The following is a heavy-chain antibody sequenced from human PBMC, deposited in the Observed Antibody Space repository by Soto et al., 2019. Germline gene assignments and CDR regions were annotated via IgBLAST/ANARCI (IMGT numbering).Heavy chain of an antibody. CDR1: GFTFSSYG. CDR3: AKSDSSSWYVSYYYYYGMDV. Sequence: GSLRLSCAASGFTFSSYGMHWVRQAPGKGLEWVAVISYDGSNKYYADSVKGRFTISRDNSKNTLYLQMNSLRAEDTAVYYCAKSDSSSWYVSYYYYYGMDVWGQGTTVTVSS. J-gene: IGHJ6*02. V-gene: IGHV3-30*18. D-gene: IGHD6-13*01. CDR2: ISYDGSNK.